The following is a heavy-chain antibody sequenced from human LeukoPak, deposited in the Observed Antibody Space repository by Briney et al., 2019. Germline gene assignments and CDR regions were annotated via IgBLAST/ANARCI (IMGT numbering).Heavy chain of an antibody. Sequence: ETLSLTCAVYGGSFSGYYWSWVRQAPGKGLEWVSVIYTGGSAYYADSVKGRFTISRDNSKNTLYLQMNSLRAEDTAVYYCARQGSGSYYSRFYYYVDVWGKGTTVTISS. J-gene: IGHJ6*03. V-gene: IGHV3-53*01. CDR3: ARQGSGSYYSRFYYYVDV. CDR2: IYTGGSA. D-gene: IGHD3-10*01. CDR1: GGSFSGYY.